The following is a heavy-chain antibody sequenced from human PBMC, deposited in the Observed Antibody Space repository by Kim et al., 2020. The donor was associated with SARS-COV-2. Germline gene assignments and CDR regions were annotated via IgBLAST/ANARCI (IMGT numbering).Heavy chain of an antibody. CDR1: GFDFGTHS. CDR2: IGGASNYI. D-gene: IGHD2-2*01. V-gene: IGHV3-21*01. CDR3: ARGGYCSSTSCYFYYYALDV. J-gene: IGHJ6*02. Sequence: GGSLRLSCAASGFDFGTHSMNWVRQAPGKGLEWVSSIGGASNYIYYADSVKGRFTIYRDNAKNSLYLQMNSLRAEDTAVYYCARGGYCSSTSCYFYYYALDVWGQGTTVAASS.